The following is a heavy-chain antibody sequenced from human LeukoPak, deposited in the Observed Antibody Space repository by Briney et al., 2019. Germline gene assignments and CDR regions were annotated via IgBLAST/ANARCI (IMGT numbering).Heavy chain of an antibody. CDR1: GFSFSSYG. J-gene: IGHJ3*02. Sequence: GGTLRLSCVVSGFSFSSYGMNWVRQAPGKGLEWLSIISGSGSSTFYADSVKGRFTISRDNSKNTLYLQLNSLRAEDTAVCFCAKFRKPMALLDAFDMWGQGTMVTVSS. CDR3: AKFRKPMALLDAFDM. D-gene: IGHD1-14*01. CDR2: ISGSGSST. V-gene: IGHV3-23*01.